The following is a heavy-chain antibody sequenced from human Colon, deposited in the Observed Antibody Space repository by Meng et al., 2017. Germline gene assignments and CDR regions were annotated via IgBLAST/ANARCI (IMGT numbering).Heavy chain of an antibody. J-gene: IGHJ4*02. CDR2: IDENGGMT. V-gene: IGHV3-23*01. CDR3: AKGSAPDWDY. D-gene: IGHD3-9*01. Sequence: EVQLLESGGDFVQSGGSLRLSCAASGFTFSNYALSWVRLAPGRGLEWVSAIDENGGMTFYADSVKGRFTVSRDNPQNTLYLQMNSLRVEDTAVYFCAKGSAPDWDYWGQGTLVTVSS. CDR1: GFTFSNYA.